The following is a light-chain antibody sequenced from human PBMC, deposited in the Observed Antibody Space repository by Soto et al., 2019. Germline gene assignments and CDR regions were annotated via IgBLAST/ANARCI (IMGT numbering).Light chain of an antibody. Sequence: DVVMTQFPLSLSVTPGEPASISCRSSQSLLHGNGYNYLEWYLQRPGQSPQLLIYLGSHRPSGVPDRFSGFGSGTDFTLKISRVEAEDVGVYYCMQALQTPFTFGPGTKVDIK. J-gene: IGKJ3*01. CDR2: LGS. CDR1: QSLLHGNGYNY. CDR3: MQALQTPFT. V-gene: IGKV2-28*01.